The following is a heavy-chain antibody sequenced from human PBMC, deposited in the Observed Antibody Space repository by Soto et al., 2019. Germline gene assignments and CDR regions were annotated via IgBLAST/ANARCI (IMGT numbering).Heavy chain of an antibody. CDR3: GWFGGKYDF. CDR2: INPDSGGT. J-gene: IGHJ4*02. V-gene: IGHV1-2*02. CDR1: GYTFTGYY. D-gene: IGHD3-3*01. Sequence: QVQLVQSGTEVKEPGALVKVSCKASGYTFTGYYIHWVRQVPGQGLEWMGWINPDSGGTNFAQKFQGRLTMTRDTSISTAYMELSRVRSDDTAVYYCGWFGGKYDFWGQGSLVTVFS.